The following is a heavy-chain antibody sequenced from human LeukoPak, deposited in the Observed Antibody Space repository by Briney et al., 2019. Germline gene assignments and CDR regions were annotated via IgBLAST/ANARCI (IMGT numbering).Heavy chain of an antibody. Sequence: ASVKVSYKVSGYTLTELSMHWVRQAPGKGLEWMGGFDPEDGETIYAQKFQGRVTMTEDTSTDTAYMELSSLRSEDTAVYYCATDVPNCSSTSCYLSRYYYYGMDVWGQGTTVTVSS. J-gene: IGHJ6*02. D-gene: IGHD2-2*01. CDR3: ATDVPNCSSTSCYLSRYYYYGMDV. CDR2: FDPEDGET. V-gene: IGHV1-24*01. CDR1: GYTLTELS.